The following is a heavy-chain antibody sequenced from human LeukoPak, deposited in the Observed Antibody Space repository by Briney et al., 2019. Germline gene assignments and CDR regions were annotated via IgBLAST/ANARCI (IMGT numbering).Heavy chain of an antibody. CDR1: GGSISSYY. Sequence: SETLSLTCTVSGGSISSYYWSWIRQPPGKGLEWIGYIYYSGSTNYNPSLKSRVTISVDTSKNQFSLKLSSVTAADTAVYYCARGGVWGSYRPINYFDYWGQGTLVTVS. CDR2: IYYSGST. V-gene: IGHV4-59*12. D-gene: IGHD3-16*02. CDR3: ARGGVWGSYRPINYFDY. J-gene: IGHJ4*02.